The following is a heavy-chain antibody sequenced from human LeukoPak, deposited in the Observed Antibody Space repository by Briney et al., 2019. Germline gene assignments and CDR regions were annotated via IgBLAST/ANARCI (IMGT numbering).Heavy chain of an antibody. CDR3: ARHGYSYGFWFDP. CDR1: GGSISSYS. J-gene: IGHJ5*02. Sequence: SETLSLTCTVSGGSISSYSWSCIRQPPGKGLEWIGYIYYSGSTSYNPSLKSRVTISVDTSKNQFSLQVSSVTAADTAVYYCARHGYSYGFWFDPWGQGTLVTVSS. V-gene: IGHV4-59*08. CDR2: IYYSGST. D-gene: IGHD5-18*01.